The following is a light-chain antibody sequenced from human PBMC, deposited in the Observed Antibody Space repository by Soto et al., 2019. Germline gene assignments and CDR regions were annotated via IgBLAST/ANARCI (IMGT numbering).Light chain of an antibody. CDR3: CSYAGSSTYV. CDR2: EVS. J-gene: IGLJ1*01. V-gene: IGLV2-23*02. CDR1: SSDVGSYNL. Sequence: QPVLTQPASVSGSPGQSSTISCTGTSSDVGSYNLVSWYQQHPGKAPKLMIYEVSKRPSGVSNRFSGSKSGNTASLTISGLQAEDEADYYCCSYAGSSTYVFGTGTKVTVL.